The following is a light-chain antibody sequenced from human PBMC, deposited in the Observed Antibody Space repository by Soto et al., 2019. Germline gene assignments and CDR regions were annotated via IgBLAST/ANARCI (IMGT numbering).Light chain of an antibody. CDR3: QQYNDYPWT. Sequence: DIQMTQSPSTRSASVGDRVTITCRASQSISSWLAWYQQKPGKAPKLLIYKASSLESGVPSRFSGSGSGTEFTLTISSLQPDDFATYYCQQYNDYPWTFGQGTNVEIK. CDR2: KAS. J-gene: IGKJ1*01. CDR1: QSISSW. V-gene: IGKV1-5*03.